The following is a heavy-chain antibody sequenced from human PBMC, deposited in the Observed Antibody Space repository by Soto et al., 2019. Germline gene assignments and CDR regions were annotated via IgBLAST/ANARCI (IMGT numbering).Heavy chain of an antibody. CDR2: MNPNSGNT. D-gene: IGHD2-15*01. CDR3: ARILRDIVVVVAAAGFDY. CDR1: GYTFTSYD. Sequence: ASVKLSCKASGYTFTSYDINWVRQATGQGLEWMGWMNPNSGNTGYAQKFQGRVTMTRNTSISTAYMELSSLRSEDTAVYYCARILRDIVVVVAAAGFDYWGQGTLVTVSS. J-gene: IGHJ4*02. V-gene: IGHV1-8*01.